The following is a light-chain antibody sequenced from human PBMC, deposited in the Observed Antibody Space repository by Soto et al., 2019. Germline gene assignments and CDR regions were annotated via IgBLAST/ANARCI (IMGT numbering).Light chain of an antibody. Sequence: DVLMTQSPLSLPFTLGQPASISCRSSQCLVYSDGNTYLNWFHQRPGQSPRRLIYKVSNRDSGVPDRFSGSGSGTDFTLKISRVEAEDVGVYYCMQPLQSWTFGQGTKVDI. V-gene: IGKV2-30*01. CDR2: KVS. CDR3: MQPLQSWT. J-gene: IGKJ1*01. CDR1: QCLVYSDGNTY.